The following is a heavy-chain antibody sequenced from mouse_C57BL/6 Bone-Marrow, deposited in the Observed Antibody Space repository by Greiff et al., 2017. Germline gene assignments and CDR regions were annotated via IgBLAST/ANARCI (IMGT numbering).Heavy chain of an antibody. CDR3: TRGRPYFGV. J-gene: IGHJ1*03. Sequence: QVQLKESGAELVRPGASVTLSCKASGYTFTDYEMHWVKQTPVHGLEWIGAIDPETGGTAYNQKFKGKAILTADKSSSTAYMELRSLTSEDSAVYYCTRGRPYFGVWGTGTTVTVSS. V-gene: IGHV1-15*01. CDR1: GYTFTDYE. CDR2: IDPETGGT.